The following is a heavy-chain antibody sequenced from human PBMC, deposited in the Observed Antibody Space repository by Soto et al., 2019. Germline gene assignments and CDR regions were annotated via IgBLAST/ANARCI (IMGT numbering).Heavy chain of an antibody. CDR1: GFTFSDHY. CDR2: IRNKANTYTT. Sequence: EVQLVESGGALVQPGGSLRLACAASGFTFSDHYMDWVRQAPGKGLEWVGRIRNKANTYTTEYAASVKGRFSISRDESKTSLYLKMNGLKTEDTAVYFCTRISTRYFFDYWGQGPLVTVSS. J-gene: IGHJ4*02. CDR3: TRISTRYFFDY. V-gene: IGHV3-72*01.